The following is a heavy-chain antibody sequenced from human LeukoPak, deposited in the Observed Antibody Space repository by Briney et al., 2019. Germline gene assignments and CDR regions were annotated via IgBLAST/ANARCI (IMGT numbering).Heavy chain of an antibody. J-gene: IGHJ6*03. Sequence: SDTLSLTCALYGGSFSGYYWSWITEPPGNGREWFGEMKHSGSTKYNPSLKSRVTISVDTSKNQFSLKLSSVTAADTAVYYCARGSYYYSSGSYYSRSNYMDVWGKGTTVTVSS. CDR3: ARGSYYYSSGSYYSRSNYMDV. CDR1: GGSFSGYY. CDR2: MKHSGST. D-gene: IGHD3-10*01. V-gene: IGHV4-34*01.